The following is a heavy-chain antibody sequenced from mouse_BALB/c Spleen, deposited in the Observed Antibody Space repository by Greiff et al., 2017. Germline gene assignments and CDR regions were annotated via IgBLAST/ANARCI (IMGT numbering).Heavy chain of an antibody. CDR1: GFTFSSYA. J-gene: IGHJ4*01. D-gene: IGHD1-1*01. CDR2: ISSGGSYT. CDR3: ARDGTTVVAISSYYAMDY. Sequence: EVQLVESGGGLVKPGGSLKLSCAASGFTFSSYAMSWVRQSPEKRLEWVAEISSGGSYTYYPDTVTGRFTISRDNAKNTLYLEMSSLRSEDTAMYYCARDGTTVVAISSYYAMDYWGQGTSVTVSS. V-gene: IGHV5-9-4*01.